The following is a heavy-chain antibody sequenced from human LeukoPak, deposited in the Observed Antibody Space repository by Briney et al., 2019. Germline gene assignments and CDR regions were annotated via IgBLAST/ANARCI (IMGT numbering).Heavy chain of an antibody. Sequence: PGGSLRLSCAASGFTFSSYAMTWVRQAPGKGLEWVAVVWYDGTNIHYVDSVKGRFTISRDNSKSTLYLQMNSLTAEDTAVYYCARGGYSGTYFFDYWGQGTPVTVSS. V-gene: IGHV3-33*08. CDR1: GFTFSSYA. J-gene: IGHJ4*02. CDR2: VWYDGTNI. CDR3: ARGGYSGTYFFDY. D-gene: IGHD1-26*01.